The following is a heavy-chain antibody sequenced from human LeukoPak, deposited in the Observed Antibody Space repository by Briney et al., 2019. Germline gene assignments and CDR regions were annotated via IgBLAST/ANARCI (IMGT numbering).Heavy chain of an antibody. CDR3: ARHDRLNGDY. D-gene: IGHD3-22*01. J-gene: IGHJ4*02. CDR2: INPNSGNT. CDR1: GYTFTGYY. V-gene: IGHV1-8*03. Sequence: ASVKVSCKASGYTFTGYYMHWVRQAPGQGLEWMGWINPNSGNTDYAQKFQGRVTITRDTSISTAYMELSSLRSEDTAVYYCARHDRLNGDYWGQGTLVTVSS.